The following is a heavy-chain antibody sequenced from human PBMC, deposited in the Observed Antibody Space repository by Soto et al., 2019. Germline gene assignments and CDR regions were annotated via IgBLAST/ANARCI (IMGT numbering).Heavy chain of an antibody. CDR1: GGSISSSSYY. D-gene: IGHD1-7*01. CDR2: IYYSGST. J-gene: IGHJ5*02. V-gene: IGHV4-39*01. Sequence: SETLSLTCTVSGGSISSSSYYWGWIRQPPGKGLEWIGSIYYSGSTYYNPSLKSRVTISVDTSKNQFSLKLSSVTAADTAVYYCARVELRPSDWFDPWGQGTLVTVSS. CDR3: ARVELRPSDWFDP.